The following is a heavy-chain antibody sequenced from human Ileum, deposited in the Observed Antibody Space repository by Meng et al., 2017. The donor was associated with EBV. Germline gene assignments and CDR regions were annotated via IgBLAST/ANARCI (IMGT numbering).Heavy chain of an antibody. Sequence: VQRLGSGPGLVNPPGTLSLTCAVSGGSISVINWWSWVRQSPEKGLEWIGEMSDSGITHYNPSLKSRVTISADKSNNQFSLKLTSVTSADTAAYFCAKNGEKYFEYWGQGTLVTVSS. CDR3: AKNGEKYFEY. J-gene: IGHJ4*02. CDR1: GGSISVINW. V-gene: IGHV4-4*01. CDR2: MSDSGIT.